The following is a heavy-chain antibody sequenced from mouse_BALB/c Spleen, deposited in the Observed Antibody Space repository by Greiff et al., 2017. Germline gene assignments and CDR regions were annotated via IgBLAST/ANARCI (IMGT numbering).Heavy chain of an antibody. D-gene: IGHD1-2*01. J-gene: IGHJ2*01. CDR2: ISYSGST. CDR3: ASSITAATKFDY. Sequence: EVMLVESGPSLVKPSQTLSLTCSVTGDSITSGYWNWIRKFPGNKLEYMGYISYSGSTYYNPSLKSRISITRDTSKNQYYLQLNSVTTEDTATYYCASSITAATKFDYWGQGTTLTVSS. CDR1: GDSITSGY. V-gene: IGHV3-8*02.